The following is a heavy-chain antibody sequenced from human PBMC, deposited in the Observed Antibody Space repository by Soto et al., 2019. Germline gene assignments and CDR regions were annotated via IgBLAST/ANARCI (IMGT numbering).Heavy chain of an antibody. CDR3: ARPYSNYAYGMDV. Sequence: SETLSLTCTVSGGSISSSSYYWGWIRQPPGKGLEWIGSIYYSGSTYYNPSLRSRVTISVDTSKNQFSLKLSSVTAADTAVYYCARPYSNYAYGMDVWGQGTTVTVSS. CDR1: GGSISSSSYY. CDR2: IYYSGST. D-gene: IGHD4-4*01. J-gene: IGHJ6*02. V-gene: IGHV4-39*01.